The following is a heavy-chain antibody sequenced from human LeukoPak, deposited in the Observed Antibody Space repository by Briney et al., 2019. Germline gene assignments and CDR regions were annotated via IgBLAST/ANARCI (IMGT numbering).Heavy chain of an antibody. CDR1: GGSISSGGYY. CDR3: ARAAVAIVVVPAAIEFDY. D-gene: IGHD2-2*01. Sequence: SETLSLTCTVFGGSISSGGYYWSWIRQHPGKGLEWIGYIYYSGSTYYNPSLKSRVTISVDTSKNQFSLKLSSVTAADTAVYYCARAAVAIVVVPAAIEFDYWGQGTLVTVSS. CDR2: IYYSGST. J-gene: IGHJ4*02. V-gene: IGHV4-31*03.